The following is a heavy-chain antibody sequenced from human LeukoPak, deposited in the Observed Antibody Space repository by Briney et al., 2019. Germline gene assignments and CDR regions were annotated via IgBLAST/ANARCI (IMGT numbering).Heavy chain of an antibody. Sequence: PGGSLRLSCAASGFTFSTYDMHWVRQPTGKGLEWVSTIGTAGDTYYPGSVKDRFTISRDNAKNSLYLQMDSLRAGDTAVYYCARLVAGEAHDGFDIWGQGTMVTVSS. CDR1: GFTFSTYD. CDR2: IGTAGDT. J-gene: IGHJ3*02. CDR3: ARLVAGEAHDGFDI. V-gene: IGHV3-13*04. D-gene: IGHD2-21*01.